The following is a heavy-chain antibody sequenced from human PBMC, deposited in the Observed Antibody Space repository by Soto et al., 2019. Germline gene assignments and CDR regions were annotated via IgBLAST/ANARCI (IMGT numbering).Heavy chain of an antibody. CDR2: ISGSGVTT. Sequence: PGGSLRLSCAASGFTFSDYYMSWIRQAPGKGLEWVSSISGSGVTTKYADSVKGRFTISRDNSKDTVSLQMISLRAEDTAVYYCARGSYGDYDYWGQGTLVTVSS. CDR1: GFTFSDYY. J-gene: IGHJ4*02. V-gene: IGHV3-11*01. D-gene: IGHD4-17*01. CDR3: ARGSYGDYDY.